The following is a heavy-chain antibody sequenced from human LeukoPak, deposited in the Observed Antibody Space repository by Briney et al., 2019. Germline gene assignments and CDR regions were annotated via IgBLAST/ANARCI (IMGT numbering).Heavy chain of an antibody. V-gene: IGHV3-30*02. CDR3: AKSLYPDAFDI. J-gene: IGHJ3*02. CDR2: VRFDGSDK. Sequence: GGSLRLSCAAPGFTFRSHDMHWVRQAPGKGLEWVTFVRFDGSDKKYADSVKGRFTISRDNSKNTLSLQMISLRAEDTAVYYCAKSLYPDAFDIWGPGTMVTVS. D-gene: IGHD2-8*01. CDR1: GFTFRSHD.